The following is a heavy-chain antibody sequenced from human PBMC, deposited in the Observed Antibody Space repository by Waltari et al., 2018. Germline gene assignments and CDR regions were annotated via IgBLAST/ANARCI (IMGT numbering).Heavy chain of an antibody. D-gene: IGHD6-13*01. CDR2: IYTSGST. J-gene: IGHJ2*01. Sequence: QVQLQESGPGLVKPSQTLSLTCTVSGGSISSGSYYWSWIRQPAGKGLEWIGRIYTSGSTNYNPSLKSRVTISVDTSKNQFSLKLSSVTAADTAVYYCARGIAAAATYWYFDLWGRGTLVTVSS. CDR3: ARGIAAAATYWYFDL. CDR1: GGSISSGSYY. V-gene: IGHV4-61*02.